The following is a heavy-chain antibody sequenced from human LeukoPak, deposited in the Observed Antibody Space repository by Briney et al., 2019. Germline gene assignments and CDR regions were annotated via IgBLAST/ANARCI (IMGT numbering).Heavy chain of an antibody. V-gene: IGHV1-18*01. Sequence: ASVTVSCKASGHTFHNYGISWVRQAPGQGLEWMGWISPYSGNTDYLERLQGRVTMTTDTFTTTAFMELRSLRSDDTAVYYCARTSGVSAAGSPYDFDYWGQETLVTVAS. J-gene: IGHJ4*02. CDR2: ISPYSGNT. CDR3: ARTSGVSAAGSPYDFDY. D-gene: IGHD6-13*01. CDR1: GHTFHNYG.